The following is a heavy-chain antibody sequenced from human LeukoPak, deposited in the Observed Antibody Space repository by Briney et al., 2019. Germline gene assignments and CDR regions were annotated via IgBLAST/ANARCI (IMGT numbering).Heavy chain of an antibody. CDR1: GGSISSSNW. CDR3: ASGRLNTYYYGSGSIPPGMDV. Sequence: SETLSLTCAVSGGSISSSNWWSWVRQPPGKGLEWIGEIYHSGSTNYNPSLKSRVTISVDKSKNQFSLKLSSVTAADTAVYYCASGRLNTYYYGSGSIPPGMDVWGQGTTVTVSS. J-gene: IGHJ6*02. CDR2: IYHSGST. D-gene: IGHD3-10*01. V-gene: IGHV4-4*02.